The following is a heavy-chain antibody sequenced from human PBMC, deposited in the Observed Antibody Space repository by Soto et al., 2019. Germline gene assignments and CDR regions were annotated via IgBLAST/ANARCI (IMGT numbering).Heavy chain of an antibody. D-gene: IGHD2-15*01. CDR2: ISGDGSSA. V-gene: IGHV3-23*01. Sequence: EVQLLESGGGLVQPGGSLRLSCAASRFSFSFGTYVMSWVRQAPAKGLELVSTISGDGSSAQYADSVRGRFTISRDNSKNTLYLQMNSLRADDTAVYDWAKDLSGGPRTMPLLSDWGQGTLVTVSS. CDR3: AKDLSGGPRTMPLLSD. J-gene: IGHJ4*02. CDR1: RFSFSFGTYV.